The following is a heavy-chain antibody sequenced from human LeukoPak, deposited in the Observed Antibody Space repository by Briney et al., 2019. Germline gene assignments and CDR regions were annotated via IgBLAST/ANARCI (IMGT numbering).Heavy chain of an antibody. D-gene: IGHD6-13*01. CDR3: ARGLPAAASTFDY. CDR1: GFTFNSFA. Sequence: GGSLRLSCAASGFTFNSFAMSWVRQVPGKGLEWVSTISASGGSTHYADSVKGRFTISRDNSKNTLYLQMNSLRAEDTAVYYCARGLPAAASTFDYWGQGTLVTVSS. J-gene: IGHJ4*02. CDR2: ISASGGST. V-gene: IGHV3-23*01.